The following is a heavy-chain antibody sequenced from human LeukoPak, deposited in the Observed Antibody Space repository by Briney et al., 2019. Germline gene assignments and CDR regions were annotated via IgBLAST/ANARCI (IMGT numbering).Heavy chain of an antibody. J-gene: IGHJ4*02. CDR3: AKDGAAGTTFDY. Sequence: PGGSLRLSCAASGFTFSSYSMNWVRQAPGKGLEWVAVISYDGSNKYYADSVKGRFTISRDNSKNTLYLQMNSLRAEDTAVYYCAKDGAAGTTFDYWGQGTLVTVSS. V-gene: IGHV3-30*18. CDR1: GFTFSSYS. D-gene: IGHD6-13*01. CDR2: ISYDGSNK.